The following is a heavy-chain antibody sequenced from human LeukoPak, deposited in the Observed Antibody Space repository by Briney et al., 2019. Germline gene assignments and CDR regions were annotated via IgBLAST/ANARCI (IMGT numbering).Heavy chain of an antibody. CDR3: AKESGYCSSTNCFADAFDI. CDR2: IWYDGSNK. Sequence: PGRSLRLSCAASGFTFSSYGMHWVRQAPGKGLEWVAVIWYDGSNKYYADSMKGRLSISRDNSKSTLYLQMNSLRAEDTAVYYCAKESGYCSSTNCFADAFDIWGQGTMVTVSS. V-gene: IGHV3-33*06. J-gene: IGHJ3*02. CDR1: GFTFSSYG. D-gene: IGHD2-2*01.